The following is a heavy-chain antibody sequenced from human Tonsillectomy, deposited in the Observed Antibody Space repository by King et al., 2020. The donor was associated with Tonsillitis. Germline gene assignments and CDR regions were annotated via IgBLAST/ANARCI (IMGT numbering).Heavy chain of an antibody. J-gene: IGHJ6*02. V-gene: IGHV5-51*01. D-gene: IGHD6-13*01. Sequence: VQLVQSGAEVKKPGASLKISCKGSGYSFTSYWIGWVRQMPGKGLEWMGIIYPGDSDTRYSPSLQGQVTISADKSISTAYLQWSSLKASDTAMYYCARLGTDIAAAGTSAYYYGMDVWGQGTTVTVSS. CDR1: GYSFTSYW. CDR3: ARLGTDIAAAGTSAYYYGMDV. CDR2: IYPGDSDT.